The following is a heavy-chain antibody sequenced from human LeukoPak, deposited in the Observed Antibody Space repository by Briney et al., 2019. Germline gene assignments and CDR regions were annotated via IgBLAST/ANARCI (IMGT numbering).Heavy chain of an antibody. V-gene: IGHV1-2*02. Sequence: ASVKVSCKASGYTFTSYYMHWVRQAPGQGLEWMGWINPNSGGTNYAQKFQGRVTMTRDTSISTAYMELSRLRSDDTAVYYCAREYCSGASCYSGASDYWGQGTLVTVSS. J-gene: IGHJ4*02. CDR3: AREYCSGASCYSGASDY. CDR2: INPNSGGT. CDR1: GYTFTSYY. D-gene: IGHD2-15*01.